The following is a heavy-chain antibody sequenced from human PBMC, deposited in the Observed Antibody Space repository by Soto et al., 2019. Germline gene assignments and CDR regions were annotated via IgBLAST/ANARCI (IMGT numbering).Heavy chain of an antibody. CDR1: GFTFSSYW. Sequence: EVQLVESGRGLVQPGGSLRLSCAASGFTFSSYWMHWVRQAPGKGLVWVSRINSDGSSTSYADSVKGRFTISRDNAKNTLYLQMNSLRAEDTAVYYCARDGSYSSGWSYYYYGMDVWAKGPRSPSP. CDR3: ARDGSYSSGWSYYYYGMDV. D-gene: IGHD6-19*01. J-gene: IGHJ6*02. CDR2: INSDGSST. V-gene: IGHV3-74*01.